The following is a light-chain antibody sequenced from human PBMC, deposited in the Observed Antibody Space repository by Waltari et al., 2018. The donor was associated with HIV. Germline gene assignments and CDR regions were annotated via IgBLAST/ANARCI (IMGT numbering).Light chain of an antibody. Sequence: QSALTQPRSASGSPGQSVTISCTGTSSDDGGYNYVSWYQQHPGKAPKHRIDEVSTRPSGVPDRFSGSKSGNTASLTVSGLQAEDEADYYCSSYAGSNILFGGGTKLTVL. CDR1: SSDDGGYNY. V-gene: IGLV2-8*01. J-gene: IGLJ2*01. CDR3: SSYAGSNIL. CDR2: EVS.